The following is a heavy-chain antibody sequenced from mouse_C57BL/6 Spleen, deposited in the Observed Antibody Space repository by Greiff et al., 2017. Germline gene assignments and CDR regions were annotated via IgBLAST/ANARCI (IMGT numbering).Heavy chain of an antibody. CDR2: IYPGDGDT. D-gene: IGHD2-4*01. CDR1: GYAFSSSW. J-gene: IGHJ3*01. V-gene: IGHV1-82*01. CDR3: ARDDYDKDGFAY. Sequence: QVQLQQSGPELVKPGASVKISCKASGYAFSSSWMNWVKQRPGKGLEWIGRIYPGDGDTNYNGKFKGKATLTADKSSSTAYMQLSSLTSEDSAVYFCARDDYDKDGFAYWGQGTLVTVAA.